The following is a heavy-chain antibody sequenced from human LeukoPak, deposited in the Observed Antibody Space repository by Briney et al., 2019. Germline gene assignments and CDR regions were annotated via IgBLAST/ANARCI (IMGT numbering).Heavy chain of an antibody. Sequence: SETLSLTCTVSGGSLSSYYWSWIRQPPGKGLEWIGYTYYSGSTNYNPSLTSRVTISVDTSKNQFSLKLSSVTAADTAVYYCARDRLEEYFDLWGRGTLVTVSS. J-gene: IGHJ2*01. CDR2: TYYSGST. V-gene: IGHV4-59*01. D-gene: IGHD1-1*01. CDR3: ARDRLEEYFDL. CDR1: GGSLSSYY.